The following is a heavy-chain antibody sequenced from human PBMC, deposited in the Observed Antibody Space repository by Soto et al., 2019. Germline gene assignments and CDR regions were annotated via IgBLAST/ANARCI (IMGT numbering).Heavy chain of an antibody. CDR2: IYWDDDK. CDR1: GFSLSTSGVG. CDR3: AHVYGGYDNFDY. Sequence: QITLKESGPTLVKPTQTLTLTCTFSGFSLSTSGVGVGWIRQPPGKAPEWLALIYWDDDKRYSPSLKSRLTITKDTSKNQVVLTMTNMDPVDTATYYCAHVYGGYDNFDYWGQGTLVTVSS. J-gene: IGHJ4*02. D-gene: IGHD5-12*01. V-gene: IGHV2-5*02.